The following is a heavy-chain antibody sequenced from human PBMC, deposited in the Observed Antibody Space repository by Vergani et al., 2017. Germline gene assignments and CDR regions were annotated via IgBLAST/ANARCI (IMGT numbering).Heavy chain of an antibody. Sequence: EVQLVESGGVVVQPGGSLRLSCAASGFTFDDYTMHWVRQAPGKGLEWVSLISWDGGSTYYADSVKGRFTISRDNSKNSLYLQMNSLRTEDTALYYCAKAKSNHCSGGSCFLPMDVWGQGTTVTVSS. CDR1: GFTFDDYT. CDR2: ISWDGGST. D-gene: IGHD2-15*01. CDR3: AKAKSNHCSGGSCFLPMDV. V-gene: IGHV3-43*01. J-gene: IGHJ6*02.